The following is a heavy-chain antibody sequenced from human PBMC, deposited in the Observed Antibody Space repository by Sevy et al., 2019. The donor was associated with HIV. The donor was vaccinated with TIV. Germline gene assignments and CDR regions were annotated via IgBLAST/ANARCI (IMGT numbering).Heavy chain of an antibody. CDR3: VRGPVWFGAYGLDV. J-gene: IGHJ6*02. Sequence: ASVKVSCKASGYTFTGYAIHWVRQAPGQRLEWMGWINADNGNTKYSQKFQDRVNVTRDTSANTAYMELSSLRSEDTATYYCVRGPVWFGAYGLDVWGLGTTVTVSS. D-gene: IGHD3-10*01. V-gene: IGHV1-3*01. CDR1: GYTFTGYA. CDR2: INADNGNT.